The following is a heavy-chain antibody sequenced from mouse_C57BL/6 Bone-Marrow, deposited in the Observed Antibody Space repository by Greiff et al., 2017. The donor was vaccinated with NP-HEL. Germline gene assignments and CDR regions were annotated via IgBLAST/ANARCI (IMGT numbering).Heavy chain of an antibody. CDR1: GYAFSSYW. CDR2: IYPGDGDT. Sequence: QVQLKESGAELVKPGASVKISCKASGYAFSSYWMNWVKQSPGKGLEWIGQIYPGDGDTNYNEKFKGQATLPADNSSSTAYMELSSLTSEDSAVYFCARSLFAYWGQGTLVTVSA. J-gene: IGHJ3*01. CDR3: ARSLFAY. V-gene: IGHV1-80*01.